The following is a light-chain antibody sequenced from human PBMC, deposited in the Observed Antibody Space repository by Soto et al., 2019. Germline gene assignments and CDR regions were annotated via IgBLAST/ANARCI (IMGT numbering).Light chain of an antibody. CDR1: QSVTNNF. V-gene: IGKV3-20*01. CDR2: AAS. Sequence: EIVLTQSPGTLSLSPGEGATLSCRASQSVTNNFLAWYQQKPGQAPRLLIYAASTRAAGVPDRLSGSGSGTEFTLTITRLEPEDFAVYYCQQYGRSPLLYTFGQGTKLGVK. CDR3: QQYGRSPLLYT. J-gene: IGKJ2*01.